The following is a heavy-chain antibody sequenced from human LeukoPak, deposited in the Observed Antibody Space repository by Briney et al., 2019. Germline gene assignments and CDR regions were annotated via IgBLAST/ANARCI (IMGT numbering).Heavy chain of an antibody. D-gene: IGHD4-17*01. Sequence: GGSLRLSCAASGFTFDDYAMHWVRQAPGKGLECVSLISWDGDSTYYADSVKGRFIISRDNSENTLYLQIKSLRAEDTAVYYCAKDPSMYDGDYIIRWGQGTLVIVSS. J-gene: IGHJ4*02. CDR2: ISWDGDST. V-gene: IGHV3-43D*03. CDR3: AKDPSMYDGDYIIR. CDR1: GFTFDDYA.